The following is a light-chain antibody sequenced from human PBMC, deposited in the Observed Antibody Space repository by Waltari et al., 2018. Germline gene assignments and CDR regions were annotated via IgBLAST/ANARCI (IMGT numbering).Light chain of an antibody. Sequence: QSALTQPASVSGSPGQSITISCTGTSNDVGDYNYVSWYQQHPGKAPKLMICDVSNRPSVVSNRFSGSKSGNTASLTISGLQAEDEADYYCSAFTGSSTWVFGGGTKLTVL. CDR3: SAFTGSSTWV. CDR2: DVS. V-gene: IGLV2-14*01. CDR1: SNDVGDYNY. J-gene: IGLJ3*02.